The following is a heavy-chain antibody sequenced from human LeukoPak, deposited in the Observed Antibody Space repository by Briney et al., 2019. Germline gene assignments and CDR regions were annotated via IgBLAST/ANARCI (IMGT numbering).Heavy chain of an antibody. D-gene: IGHD2-15*01. CDR2: ISGSSSYI. CDR3: ARDETGYCSGGSCYSHDY. V-gene: IGHV3-21*01. Sequence: GGSLRLSCAASGFTFSSDSMNWVRQAPGKGLEWVSSISGSSSYIYYADSVKGRFTISRDNAKNSLYLQMNSLRAEDTAVYYCARDETGYCSGGSCYSHDYWGQGTLVTVSS. CDR1: GFTFSSDS. J-gene: IGHJ4*02.